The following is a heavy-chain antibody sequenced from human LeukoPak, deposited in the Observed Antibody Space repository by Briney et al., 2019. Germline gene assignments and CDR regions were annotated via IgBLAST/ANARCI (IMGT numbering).Heavy chain of an antibody. CDR3: ARSIGLTGGGVDV. J-gene: IGHJ6*02. V-gene: IGHV3-11*01. CDR2: ITDSGNTI. D-gene: IGHD3-9*01. Sequence: GGSLRLSCAASGFTFSDYNMNWVRQASGKGLEWVSYITDSGNTIHYADSVKGRFTISRDNAKNSLYLQMNSLRAEDTAVYYCARSIGLTGGGVDVWGQGTTVTVSS. CDR1: GFTFSDYN.